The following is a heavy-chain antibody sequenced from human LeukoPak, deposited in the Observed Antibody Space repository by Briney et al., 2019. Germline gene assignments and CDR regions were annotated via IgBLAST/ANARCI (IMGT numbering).Heavy chain of an antibody. Sequence: GGSLRLSCAASGFTFSSYEMNWVRQAPGKGLEWVSYISGSGSNMYYADSVKGRSTISRDNAKNSLYLQMYSLRAEDTAVYYCARSHLEYCGSTSCYLRSYNFDYWGQGTLVTVSS. D-gene: IGHD2-2*01. CDR3: ARSHLEYCGSTSCYLRSYNFDY. CDR1: GFTFSSYE. CDR2: ISGSGSNM. V-gene: IGHV3-48*03. J-gene: IGHJ4*02.